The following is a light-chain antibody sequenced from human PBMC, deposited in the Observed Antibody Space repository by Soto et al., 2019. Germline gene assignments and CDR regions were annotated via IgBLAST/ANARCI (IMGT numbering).Light chain of an antibody. V-gene: IGLV2-14*03. Sequence: QSALTQPASVSGSPGQSITISCTGTVSDVGGYDSVSWYQQHPGRAPKLIIYGVNNRPSGVSNRFSASKSADTASLTISGLQAEDEANYYCCSYTTSTTYVFGTVTKVTVL. CDR2: GVN. J-gene: IGLJ1*01. CDR3: CSYTTSTTYV. CDR1: VSDVGGYDS.